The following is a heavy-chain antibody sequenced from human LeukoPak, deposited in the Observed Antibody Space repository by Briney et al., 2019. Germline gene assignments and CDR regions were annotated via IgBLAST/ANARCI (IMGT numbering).Heavy chain of an antibody. D-gene: IGHD2-2*01. CDR2: ISGNGGST. J-gene: IGHJ4*02. CDR1: GFIFSSYA. V-gene: IGHV3-23*01. Sequence: GGSLRLSCAASGFIFSSYALSWVRQAPGGGLEWGSTISGNGGSTYYPDSVKGRFTISRDSSKKTLYLQMNSLTADDRAGYSCAQAPSVPAASEWGQGTLVTVSS. CDR3: AQAPSVPAASE.